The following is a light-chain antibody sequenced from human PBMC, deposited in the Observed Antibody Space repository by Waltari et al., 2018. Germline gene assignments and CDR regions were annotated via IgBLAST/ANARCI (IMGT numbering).Light chain of an antibody. CDR1: SSNIGNYY. V-gene: IGLV1-51*01. Sequence: QSVLTQPPSMSAAPGQKVTISCSGSSSNIGNYYVSWYHQLPGAAPKLLIYDKNQRPSGLPDHFSGAKSGMSATRDITGLQIGDEADYYCATWDNGLTAVVFGGGTKLTVL. CDR2: DKN. J-gene: IGLJ2*01. CDR3: ATWDNGLTAVV.